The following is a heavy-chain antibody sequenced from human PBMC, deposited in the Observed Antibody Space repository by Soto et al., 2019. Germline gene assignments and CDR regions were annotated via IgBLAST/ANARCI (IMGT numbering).Heavy chain of an antibody. D-gene: IGHD6-6*01. J-gene: IGHJ4*02. CDR3: ARLEGSGASDY. CDR2: MSVTENT. V-gene: IGHV4-4*07. Sequence: QVQLQESGPGLVRPSDTLSLICNVSGASISDYYWTWIRQPAGGGLEWIGRMSVTENTNYNPSLEGRVTMSVDTSRNQFYLQLTSVTAADTARSSCARLEGSGASDYWGQGTPVTVSS. CDR1: GASISDYY.